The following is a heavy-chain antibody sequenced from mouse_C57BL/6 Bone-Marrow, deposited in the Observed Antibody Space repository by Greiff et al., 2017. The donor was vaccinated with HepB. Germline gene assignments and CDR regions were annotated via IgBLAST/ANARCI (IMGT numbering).Heavy chain of an antibody. CDR2: IDPSDSYT. J-gene: IGHJ3*01. CDR3: ARWSNQT. D-gene: IGHD2-5*01. V-gene: IGHV1-50*01. Sequence: QVQLQQPGAELVKPGASVKLSCKASGYTFTSYWMQWVKQRPGQGLEWIGEIDPSDSYTNYNQKFKGKATLTVDTSSSTAYMQLSSLTSEDSAVYFCARWSNQTWGQGTLVTVSA. CDR1: GYTFTSYW.